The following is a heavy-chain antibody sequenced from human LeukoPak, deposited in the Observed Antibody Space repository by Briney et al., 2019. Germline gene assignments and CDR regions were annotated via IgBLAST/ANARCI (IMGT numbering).Heavy chain of an antibody. CDR1: GYTFTSYG. D-gene: IGHD3-3*01. CDR2: ISAYNGNT. V-gene: IGHV1-18*01. J-gene: IGHJ3*02. Sequence: ASVKVSCKASGYTFTSYGISWVRQAPGQGLEWMGWISAYNGNTNYAQKLQGRVTTTTDTSTSTAYMELRSLRSDDTAVYYCARELGRERYDFWSGYHDAFDIWGQGTMVTVSS. CDR3: ARELGRERYDFWSGYHDAFDI.